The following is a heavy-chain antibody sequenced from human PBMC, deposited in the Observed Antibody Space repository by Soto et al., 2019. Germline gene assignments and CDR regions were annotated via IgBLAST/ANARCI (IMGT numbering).Heavy chain of an antibody. CDR2: IYPGDSDT. CDR1: GYSFINYW. D-gene: IGHD4-17*01. Sequence: PGESLKISCKCSGYSFINYWIGWVRQMPGKGLEWMGIIYPGDSDTRYNPSFQGQVTISADKSIRTAYLQWSSLKASDTAMYYCARHVGYGDYSYYYYGMDVWGQGTTVTVSS. CDR3: ARHVGYGDYSYYYYGMDV. V-gene: IGHV5-51*01. J-gene: IGHJ6*02.